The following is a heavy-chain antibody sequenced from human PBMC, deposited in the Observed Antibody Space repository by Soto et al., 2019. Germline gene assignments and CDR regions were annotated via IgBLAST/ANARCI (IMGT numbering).Heavy chain of an antibody. J-gene: IGHJ6*02. V-gene: IGHV4-59*01. Sequence: SETLSLTCTVSGGSISGDSWSWIRQSPGKGLEWIGYISYSGSTNYNPSLKSRVTISVDTSKNQFSLKLSSVAAADTAVYYCARVSGRKFYDFWSVYDYGMDVWGQGTTVTFPS. CDR2: ISYSGST. D-gene: IGHD3-3*01. CDR1: GGSISGDS. CDR3: ARVSGRKFYDFWSVYDYGMDV.